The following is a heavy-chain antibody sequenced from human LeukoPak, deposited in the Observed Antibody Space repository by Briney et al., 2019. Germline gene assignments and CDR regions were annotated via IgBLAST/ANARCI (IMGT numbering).Heavy chain of an antibody. CDR2: XYSSGST. V-gene: IGHV4-4*07. CDR1: GGSISSXX. CDR3: ARAELDSSGWLRFGY. Sequence: SETLSLTCTVSGGSISSXXXXXXXXXXXXXXXXXXXXYSSGSTNYNPFLKSRVTMSVDTSKNQFSLKLSSVTAADTAIYYCARAELDSSGWLRFGYWGQGTLVTVSS. J-gene: IGHJ4*02. D-gene: IGHD6-19*01.